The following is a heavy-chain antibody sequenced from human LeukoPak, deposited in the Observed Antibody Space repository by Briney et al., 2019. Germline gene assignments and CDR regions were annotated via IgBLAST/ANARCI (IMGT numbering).Heavy chain of an antibody. CDR3: ARRRAEGGSNGHYNWFDP. CDR1: GGSISSGGYY. D-gene: IGHD6-13*01. CDR2: IYYSGST. Sequence: SQTLSLTCTVSGGSISSGGYYWSWIRQHPGKGLEWIGYIYYSGSTYYNPSLESRVTISVDTPKNQFSLKLSSVTAADTAVYYCARRRAEGGSNGHYNWFDPWGQGILVTVSS. J-gene: IGHJ5*02. V-gene: IGHV4-31*03.